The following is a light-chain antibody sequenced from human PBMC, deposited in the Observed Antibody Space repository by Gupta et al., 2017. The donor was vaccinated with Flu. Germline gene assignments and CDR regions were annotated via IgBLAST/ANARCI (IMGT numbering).Light chain of an antibody. Sequence: VTISCTGGSSNIGAGYDVHWYQQLPGAAPRLLIYGNRNRPSGAPDRFSGSNSGTSASLAITGLQAEDEADYYCQSYDSSRSGWVFGGGTKLTVL. CDR3: QSYDSSRSGWV. CDR1: SSNIGAGYD. J-gene: IGLJ3*02. CDR2: GNR. V-gene: IGLV1-40*01.